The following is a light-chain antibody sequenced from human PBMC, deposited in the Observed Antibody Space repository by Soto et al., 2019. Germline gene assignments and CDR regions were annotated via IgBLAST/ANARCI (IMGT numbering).Light chain of an antibody. CDR1: QSVSSN. V-gene: IGKV3-15*01. CDR3: QQYNNWPIT. Sequence: EIVMTHSPATLSVSPGERATLSCRASQSVSSNLAWYQQKPGQAPRLLIYGASTRATDIPARFSGSGSGTEFTLTISSLQSEDFAVYYCQQYNNWPITFGQGTRLEIK. J-gene: IGKJ5*01. CDR2: GAS.